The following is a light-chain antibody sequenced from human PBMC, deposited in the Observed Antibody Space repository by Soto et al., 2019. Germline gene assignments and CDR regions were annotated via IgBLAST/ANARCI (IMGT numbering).Light chain of an antibody. J-gene: IGKJ1*01. V-gene: IGKV1-39*01. CDR2: DAS. CDR1: QTISTS. CDR3: LQSFAPPWT. Sequence: DIQMTQSPSSLSASVGDRVTITCRASQTISTSLSWYQQKAGKAPKFLIYDASSLQSVVPLRFSGSGSGTEFTLTIRGLQPEDFATYYCLQSFAPPWTFGQGTRVDIK.